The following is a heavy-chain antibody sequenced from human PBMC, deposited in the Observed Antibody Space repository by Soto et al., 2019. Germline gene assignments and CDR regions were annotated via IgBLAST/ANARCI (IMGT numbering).Heavy chain of an antibody. V-gene: IGHV3-33*01. CDR2: IWYDGSNK. Sequence: QVQLVESGGGVVQPGRSLRLSCAASGFTFSSYGMHWVRQAPGKGLEWVAVIWYDGSNKYYADSVKGRFTISRDNSKNTLYLQMNSLRAEDTAVYYCARSGGSGWHHGWFDPWGQGTLVTVSS. D-gene: IGHD6-19*01. CDR1: GFTFSSYG. J-gene: IGHJ5*02. CDR3: ARSGGSGWHHGWFDP.